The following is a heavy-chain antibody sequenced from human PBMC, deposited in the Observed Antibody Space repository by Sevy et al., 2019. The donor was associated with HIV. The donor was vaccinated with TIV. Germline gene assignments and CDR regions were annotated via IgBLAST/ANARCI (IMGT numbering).Heavy chain of an antibody. Sequence: ASVKVSCKASGYTFTSYGISWVRQAPGQGLEWMGWISAYNGNTNYAQKLQGRVNMTTDTSTSTAYMELRGLRSDDTAVYYCARGQNYYDSSGYPLDYWGQGTLVTVSS. J-gene: IGHJ4*02. CDR2: ISAYNGNT. D-gene: IGHD3-22*01. CDR3: ARGQNYYDSSGYPLDY. V-gene: IGHV1-18*01. CDR1: GYTFTSYG.